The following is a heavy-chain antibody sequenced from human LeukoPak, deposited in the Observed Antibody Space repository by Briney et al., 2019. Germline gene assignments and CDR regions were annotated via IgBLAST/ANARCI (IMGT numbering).Heavy chain of an antibody. D-gene: IGHD2-15*01. J-gene: IGHJ4*02. V-gene: IGHV4-30-4*08. CDR2: IFYGGSP. CDR3: ATVAQGVVLY. CDR1: GDSFSSTDYF. Sequence: SQTLSLTCTVSGDSFSSTDYFWAWLRQPPGMGLEWMGHIFYGGSPNYNPSLKGRLLMSIDTSKSQFSLKLTSVTAADTALYYCATVAQGVVLYWGQGTLITVSS.